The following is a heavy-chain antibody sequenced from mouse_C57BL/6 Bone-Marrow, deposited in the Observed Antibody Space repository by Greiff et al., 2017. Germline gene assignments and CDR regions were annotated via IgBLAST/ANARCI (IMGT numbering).Heavy chain of an antibody. CDR2: IDPSDSYT. Sequence: VQLQQPGAELVMPGASVKLSCKASGYTFTSYWMHWVKQRPGQGLEWIGEIDPSDSYTNYNQKFKGKSTLTVAKSSSTAYMQLSSLTSEDSAVYYCARPAYYSNFYAMDYWGQGTSVTGSS. CDR1: GYTFTSYW. V-gene: IGHV1-69*01. D-gene: IGHD2-5*01. CDR3: ARPAYYSNFYAMDY. J-gene: IGHJ4*01.